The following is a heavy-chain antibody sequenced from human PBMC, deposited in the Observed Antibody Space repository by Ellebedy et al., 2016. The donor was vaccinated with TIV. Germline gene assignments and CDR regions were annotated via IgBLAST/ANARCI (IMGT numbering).Heavy chain of an antibody. Sequence: PGGSLRLSCSASGFTFRSYAMHWVRQAPGKGLEWVAVISHDTIDQYYADTVKGRFTISRDNSKDTLYLQLNSLRSEDTAVYYCAKSRIPIVVAGSNVAFDYWGQGTLVTVSS. D-gene: IGHD2-15*01. CDR3: AKSRIPIVVAGSNVAFDY. J-gene: IGHJ4*02. V-gene: IGHV3-30*07. CDR1: GFTFRSYA. CDR2: ISHDTIDQ.